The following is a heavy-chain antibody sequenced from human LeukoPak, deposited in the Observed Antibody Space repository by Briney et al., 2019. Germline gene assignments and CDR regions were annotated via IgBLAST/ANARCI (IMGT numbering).Heavy chain of an antibody. CDR3: ARHHYYFDH. J-gene: IGHJ4*02. CDR2: IWYDGSDK. V-gene: IGHV3-33*01. Sequence: PGRSLRLSCAASGFTFSSYGMHWVRQAPGKGLEWVAVIWYDGSDKYYADSVKGRFTISRDNSKNTLYLQMNSLRADDTAVYYCARHHYYFDHWGQGTLVPSPQ. CDR1: GFTFSSYG.